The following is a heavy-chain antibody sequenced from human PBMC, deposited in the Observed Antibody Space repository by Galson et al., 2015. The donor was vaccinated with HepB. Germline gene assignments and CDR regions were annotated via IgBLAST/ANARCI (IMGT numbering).Heavy chain of an antibody. V-gene: IGHV2-5*02. CDR1: GFSPNTPGMG. CDR2: IFWDDDK. CDR3: AHYTSSSQSYYLDS. J-gene: IGHJ4*01. Sequence: PALVQPTQNLSLTCSFSGFSPNTPGMGVGWIRQPPGKALEWLALIFWDDDKRYNSSLKTRLAITKDTSRNQVVLTLTNMDPLDTATYYCAHYTSSSQSYYLDSWGHRTLVTVSS. D-gene: IGHD6-6*01.